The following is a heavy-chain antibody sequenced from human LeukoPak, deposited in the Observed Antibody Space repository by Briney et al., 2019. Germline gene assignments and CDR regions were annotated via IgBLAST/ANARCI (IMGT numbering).Heavy chain of an antibody. CDR3: ARYVRNRGTFYLDY. CDR2: IYYSGST. CDR1: GVSISSDY. V-gene: IGHV4-59*01. Sequence: PSETLSLTCTVSGVSISSDYWSWLREPPGKGLVWIGYIYYSGSTNYNPSLESRVSMSLDTSKTQFSLKLRSVTAADTAVYYCARYVRNRGTFYLDYWGQGTLVTVSS. J-gene: IGHJ4*02. D-gene: IGHD1-26*01.